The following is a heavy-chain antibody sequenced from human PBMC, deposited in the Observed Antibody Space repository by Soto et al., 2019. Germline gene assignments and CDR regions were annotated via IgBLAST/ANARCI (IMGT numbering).Heavy chain of an antibody. CDR1: GGSISSYY. CDR2: IYYSGST. V-gene: IGHV4-59*01. Sequence: QVQLQESGPGLVKPSETLSLTCTVSGGSISSYYWSWIRQPPGKGLEWIGYIYYSGSTNYNPSLTGLVTHSVDTSKNQFPPKLRSGTAADTAVYYCAREDIVLVPAAIGGMGWFDPWGQGTLVTVSS. CDR3: AREDIVLVPAAIGGMGWFDP. J-gene: IGHJ5*02. D-gene: IGHD2-2*01.